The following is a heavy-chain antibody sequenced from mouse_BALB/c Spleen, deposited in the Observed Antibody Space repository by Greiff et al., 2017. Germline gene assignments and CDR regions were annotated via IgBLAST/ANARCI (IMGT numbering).Heavy chain of an antibody. CDR2: ISSGGSYT. Sequence: EVKVVESGGGLVQPGGSLKLSCAASGFTFSSYAMSWVRQSPEKRLEWVAEISSGGSYTYYPDTVTGRFTISRDNAKNTLYLEMSSLRSEDTAMYYCARTGSRGFAYWGQGTLVTVSA. V-gene: IGHV5-9-4*01. D-gene: IGHD6-1*01. J-gene: IGHJ3*01. CDR1: GFTFSSYA. CDR3: ARTGSRGFAY.